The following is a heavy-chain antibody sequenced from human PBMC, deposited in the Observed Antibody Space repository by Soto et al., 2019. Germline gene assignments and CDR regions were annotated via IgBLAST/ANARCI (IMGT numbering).Heavy chain of an antibody. CDR3: ARAPRGWWELQEDAFDI. CDR2: IIPIFGTA. CDR1: GGTFSSYA. V-gene: IGHV1-69*13. Sequence: GASVKVSCKASGGTFSSYAISWVRQAPGQGLEWMGGIIPIFGTANYAQKFQGRVTITADESTSTAYMELSSLRSEDTAVYYCARAPRGWWELQEDAFDIWGQGTMVTVSS. J-gene: IGHJ3*02. D-gene: IGHD1-26*01.